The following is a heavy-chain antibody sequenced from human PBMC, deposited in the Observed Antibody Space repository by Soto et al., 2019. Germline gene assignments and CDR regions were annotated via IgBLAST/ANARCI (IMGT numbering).Heavy chain of an antibody. D-gene: IGHD3-10*01. CDR3: AKGRGGSGSLTPRVDF. CDR2: ISGGGDST. J-gene: IGHJ4*02. Sequence: EVQLLESGGGLVQPGGSLRLSCAASGFTFNNYAMTWVRQAPGKGLEWVSAISGGGDSTSYADSVKGRFTVPRDGSKNPPYLQMSRRRAEDTDLYCCAKGRGGSGSLTPRVDFWGQGTLVTVSS. V-gene: IGHV3-23*01. CDR1: GFTFNNYA.